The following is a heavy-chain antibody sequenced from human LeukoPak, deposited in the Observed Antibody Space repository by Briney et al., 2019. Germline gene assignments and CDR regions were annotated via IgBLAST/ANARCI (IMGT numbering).Heavy chain of an antibody. Sequence: PSVKVSCKASGGTFSSYAITWVRQARGQGLEWMEGLPPILGIANYAQNFQGRDRITADKSTSTAYMELSSLRSEDTAVYYCARHAERASGSSPLPPPWFDPWGQGTLVTVSS. V-gene: IGHV1-69*10. CDR1: GGTFSSYA. CDR2: LPPILGIA. CDR3: ARHAERASGSSPLPPPWFDP. D-gene: IGHD3-10*01. J-gene: IGHJ5*02.